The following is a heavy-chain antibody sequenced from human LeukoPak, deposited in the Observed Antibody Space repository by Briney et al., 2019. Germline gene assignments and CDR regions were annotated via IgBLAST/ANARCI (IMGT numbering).Heavy chain of an antibody. Sequence: PSETLSLTCTVSGGSISSSSYYWGWIRQPPGKGLEWIGSIYYSGSTYYNPSLKSRVTISVDTSKNQFSLKLSSVTAADTAVYYCARQAPTHNVLLWFRGFCNWFDPWGQGTLVTVSS. CDR3: ARQAPTHNVLLWFRGFCNWFDP. V-gene: IGHV4-39*01. J-gene: IGHJ5*02. CDR1: GGSISSSSYY. D-gene: IGHD3-10*01. CDR2: IYYSGST.